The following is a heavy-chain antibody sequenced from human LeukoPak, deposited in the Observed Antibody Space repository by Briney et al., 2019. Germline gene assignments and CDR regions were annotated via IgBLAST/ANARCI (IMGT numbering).Heavy chain of an antibody. J-gene: IGHJ3*01. Sequence: GGSLRLSCAASGFTFSSYAMSWVRQAPGKGLEWVSAISGSGGSTYYADSMKGRFTISRDNAKNTLYLQMNSLRAEDTAVYYCAAKWTYDGFDVWGQGTMVTVSS. V-gene: IGHV3-23*01. D-gene: IGHD1-26*01. CDR2: ISGSGGST. CDR3: AAKWTYDGFDV. CDR1: GFTFSSYA.